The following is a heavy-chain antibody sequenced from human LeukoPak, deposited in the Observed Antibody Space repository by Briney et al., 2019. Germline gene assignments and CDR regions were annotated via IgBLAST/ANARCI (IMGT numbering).Heavy chain of an antibody. J-gene: IGHJ4*02. D-gene: IGHD3-22*01. CDR2: INHSGST. Sequence: PSETLSLTCAVYGGSFSGYYWSWIRQPPGKGLEWIGEINHSGSTNYNPSLKSRVTISVDTSKNQFSLKLSSVTAADTAVYYCARRLGSGYYYFDYWGQGTLVTVSS. CDR1: GGSFSGYY. V-gene: IGHV4-34*01. CDR3: ARRLGSGYYYFDY.